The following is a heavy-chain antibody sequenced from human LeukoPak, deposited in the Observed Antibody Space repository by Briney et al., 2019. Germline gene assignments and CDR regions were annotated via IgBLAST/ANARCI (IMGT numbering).Heavy chain of an antibody. J-gene: IGHJ4*02. Sequence: GGSLRLSCAASGFTFSSYSMNWVRQAPGKGLEWVSYISSSSSTIYYADSVKGRFTISRDNAKNSLYLQMNSLRAEDTAVYYCARDVRGATKDPDYWGQGTLVTVSS. CDR3: ARDVRGATKDPDY. CDR2: ISSSSSTI. CDR1: GFTFSSYS. V-gene: IGHV3-48*04. D-gene: IGHD1-26*01.